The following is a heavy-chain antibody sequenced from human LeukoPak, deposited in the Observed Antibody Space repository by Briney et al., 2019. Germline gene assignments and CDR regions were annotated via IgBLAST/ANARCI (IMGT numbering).Heavy chain of an antibody. CDR2: ISPSGTTM. J-gene: IGHJ4*02. Sequence: EGSLRLSCAVSGFTFSRYEMSWIRQAPGKGLEWISYISPSGTTMYYVDSVKGRFIISRDNAKDSLYLQMNSLRVEDTAVYYCARDPRGPDYWGQGTLVTVSS. V-gene: IGHV3-48*03. CDR3: ARDPRGPDY. CDR1: GFTFSRYE.